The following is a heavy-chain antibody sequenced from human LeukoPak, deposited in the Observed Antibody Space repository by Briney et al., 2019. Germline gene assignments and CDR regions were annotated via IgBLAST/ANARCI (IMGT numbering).Heavy chain of an antibody. Sequence: SETLSLTCTVSGYSISSGYYWGWIRQSPGKGLEWIGSIYNSGSTYYNPSLKSRVTISIDTSKNQFSLKLSSATAADTAVYYCARAERLLWFGELSDKFDYWGQGTLVTVSS. CDR1: GYSISSGYY. D-gene: IGHD3-10*01. CDR2: IYNSGST. CDR3: ARAERLLWFGELSDKFDY. V-gene: IGHV4-38-2*02. J-gene: IGHJ4*02.